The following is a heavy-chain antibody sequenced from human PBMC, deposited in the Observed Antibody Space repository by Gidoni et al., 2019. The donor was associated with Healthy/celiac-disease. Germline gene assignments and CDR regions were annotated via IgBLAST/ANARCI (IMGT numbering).Heavy chain of an antibody. V-gene: IGHV3-15*01. Sequence: EVQLVASGGGLVKPGGSLRLSCAASGFTFSNAWMSWVRQAPGKGLECVGRIKSKTDGGTTDYAAPVKGRFTISRDDSKNTLYLQMNSLKTEDTAVYYCTTHYDILTGYSDPDYWGQGTLVTVSS. CDR2: IKSKTDGGTT. CDR3: TTHYDILTGYSDPDY. J-gene: IGHJ4*02. D-gene: IGHD3-9*01. CDR1: GFTFSNAW.